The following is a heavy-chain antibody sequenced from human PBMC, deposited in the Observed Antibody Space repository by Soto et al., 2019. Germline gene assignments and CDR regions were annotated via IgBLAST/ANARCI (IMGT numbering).Heavy chain of an antibody. Sequence: SETLSLTCTVSGGSISSGDYYWSWVRQPPGKGLEWIGYIYYSGSTYYNPSLKSRVTISVDTSKNQFSLKLSSVTAADTAVYYCARERQEYNWNYFDYWGQGTLVTVSS. D-gene: IGHD1-20*01. CDR3: ARERQEYNWNYFDY. CDR2: IYYSGST. J-gene: IGHJ4*02. V-gene: IGHV4-30-4*01. CDR1: GGSISSGDYY.